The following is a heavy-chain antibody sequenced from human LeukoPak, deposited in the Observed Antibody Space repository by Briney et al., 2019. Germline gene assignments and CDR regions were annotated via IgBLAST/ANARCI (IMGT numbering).Heavy chain of an antibody. V-gene: IGHV4-59*01. CDR2: IYYSGST. Sequence: PSETLSLTCTVSGDSISSYYWSWLRQPPGKGLEWIGYIYYSGSTNYNPSLKSRVTISVDTSKNQFSLKLSSVTAADTAAYYCARLSRTVGRDAFDIWGQGTMVTVSS. D-gene: IGHD4-23*01. CDR1: GDSISSYY. CDR3: ARLSRTVGRDAFDI. J-gene: IGHJ3*02.